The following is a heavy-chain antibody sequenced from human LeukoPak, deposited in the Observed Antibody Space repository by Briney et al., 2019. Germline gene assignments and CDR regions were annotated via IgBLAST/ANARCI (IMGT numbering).Heavy chain of an antibody. CDR1: GFTFSSYA. Sequence: GGSLRLSCAASGFTFSSYAMHWVRQAPGKGLEWVAVISYDGSNKYYADSVKGRFTISRDNSKNTLYLQMNSLRAEDTAVYYCARESRYCSSTSCYFGYWGQGTLVTVSS. J-gene: IGHJ4*02. CDR2: ISYDGSNK. V-gene: IGHV3-30-3*01. D-gene: IGHD2-2*01. CDR3: ARESRYCSSTSCYFGY.